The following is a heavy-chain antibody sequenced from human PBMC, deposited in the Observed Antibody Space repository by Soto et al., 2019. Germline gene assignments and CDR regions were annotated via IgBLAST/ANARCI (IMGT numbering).Heavy chain of an antibody. CDR3: ARLSVPPRARWLDWFDP. J-gene: IGHJ5*02. D-gene: IGHD5-12*01. V-gene: IGHV4-39*01. CDR2: IYYGGST. Sequence: QLQLQESGPGLVKPSETLSLTCTVSGGSISSSSYYWGWIRQPPGKGLEYIGSIYYGGSTYYNPSRKCRVTISIDTSKNQFSLKVSSVTAADTAVYYCARLSVPPRARWLDWFDPWGQGTLVTVSS. CDR1: GGSISSSSYY.